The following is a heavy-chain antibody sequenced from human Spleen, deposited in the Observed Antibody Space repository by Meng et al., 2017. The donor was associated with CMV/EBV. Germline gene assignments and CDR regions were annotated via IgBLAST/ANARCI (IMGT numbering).Heavy chain of an antibody. CDR3: ASLGATTSHTLDI. CDR2: ISSSSSYI. J-gene: IGHJ3*02. Sequence: GGPLRLSCVASGFTFSSYSMNWVRQAPGKGLEWVSSISSSSSYIYYADSVKGRFTISRDDAKNSLYLQMNSLRAEDTAVYYCASLGATTSHTLDIWGQGTMVTVSS. V-gene: IGHV3-21*01. D-gene: IGHD1-26*01. CDR1: GFTFSSYS.